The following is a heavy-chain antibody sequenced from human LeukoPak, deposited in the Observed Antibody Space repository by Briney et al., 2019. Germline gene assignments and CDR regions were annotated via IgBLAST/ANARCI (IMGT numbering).Heavy chain of an antibody. J-gene: IGHJ4*02. CDR3: ARGWYYDSSGYYPTDY. V-gene: IGHV1-69*13. D-gene: IGHD3-22*01. Sequence: GASVKVSCKASGYTFTSYGISWVRQAPGQGLEWMGGIIPIFGTANYAQKFQGRVTITADESTSTAYMELSSLRSEDTAVYYCARGWYYDSSGYYPTDYWGQGTLVTVSS. CDR1: GYTFTSYG. CDR2: IIPIFGTA.